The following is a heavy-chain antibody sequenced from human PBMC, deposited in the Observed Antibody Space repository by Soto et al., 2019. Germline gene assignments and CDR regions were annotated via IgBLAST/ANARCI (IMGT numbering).Heavy chain of an antibody. V-gene: IGHV4-4*07. D-gene: IGHD2-21*02. Sequence: SETLSLTCIVSGVSVTSYTWSWVRQPANKGLEWIGRVFSSVSATYNPSLKSRVSISMDTAENRISLKLDSVTAADAGVYFCARDGMTNGDTWGQVTLDTFST. CDR2: VFSSVSA. CDR3: ARDGMTNGDT. CDR1: GVSVTSYT. J-gene: IGHJ4*02.